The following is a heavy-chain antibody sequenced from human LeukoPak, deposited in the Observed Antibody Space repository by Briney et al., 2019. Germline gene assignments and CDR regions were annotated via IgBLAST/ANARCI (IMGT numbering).Heavy chain of an antibody. CDR2: ISWNSGSI. CDR1: GFTFSSYS. V-gene: IGHV3-9*01. CDR3: AKDLGMIVVVAIDY. J-gene: IGHJ4*02. Sequence: GGSLRLSCAASGFTFSSYSMNWVRQAPGKGLEWVSGISWNSGSIGYADSVKGRFTISRDNAKNSLYLQMNSLRAEDTALYYCAKDLGMIVVVAIDYWGQGTLVIVSS. D-gene: IGHD3-22*01.